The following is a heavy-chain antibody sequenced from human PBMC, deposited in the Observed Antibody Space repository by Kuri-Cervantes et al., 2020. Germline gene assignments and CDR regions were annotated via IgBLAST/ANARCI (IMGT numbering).Heavy chain of an antibody. CDR3: AKDRVRKYYYDYGMDV. Sequence: GESLKISCAASGFTFSSYGMHWVRQAPGKGLEWVAVISYDGSNKYYADSVKGRFTISRDNSKNTLYLQMNSLRAEDTAVYYCAKDRVRKYYYDYGMDVWGQGTTVTVSS. CDR2: ISYDGSNK. J-gene: IGHJ6*02. V-gene: IGHV3-30*18. CDR1: GFTFSSYG.